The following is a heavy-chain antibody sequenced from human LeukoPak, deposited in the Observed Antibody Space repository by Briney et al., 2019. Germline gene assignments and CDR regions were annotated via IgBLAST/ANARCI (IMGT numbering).Heavy chain of an antibody. CDR3: ARGGVDIVVVPAAIHDY. CDR1: GGSSNGYY. CDR2: ISHSGTT. D-gene: IGHD2-2*01. Sequence: SETLSLTCAVYGGSSNGYYWSWIRQPPGEGLEWIGEISHSGTTNYNPSLKSRVTISVDTSKNQFSLKLSSVTAADTAVYYCARGGVDIVVVPAAIHDYWGQGTLVTVSS. V-gene: IGHV4-34*01. J-gene: IGHJ4*02.